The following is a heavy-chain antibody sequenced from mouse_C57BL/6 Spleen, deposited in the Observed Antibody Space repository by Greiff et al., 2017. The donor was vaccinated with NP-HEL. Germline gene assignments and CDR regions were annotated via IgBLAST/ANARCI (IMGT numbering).Heavy chain of an antibody. Sequence: EVQLQESGPELVKPGASVKIPCKASGYTFTDYNMDWVKQSHGKSLEWIGDINPNNGGTIYNQKFKGKATLTVDKSSSTAYMELRSLTSEDTAVYYCARGGHYYGSSYVEYFDVWGTGTTVTVSS. CDR3: ARGGHYYGSSYVEYFDV. CDR1: GYTFTDYN. V-gene: IGHV1-18*01. D-gene: IGHD1-1*01. J-gene: IGHJ1*03. CDR2: INPNNGGT.